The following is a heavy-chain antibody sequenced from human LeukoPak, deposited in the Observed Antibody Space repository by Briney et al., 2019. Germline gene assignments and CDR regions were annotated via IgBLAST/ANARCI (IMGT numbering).Heavy chain of an antibody. CDR2: ISWNSGSI. CDR3: AKATPSGVSWGNYYFDY. CDR1: GFTFDDYA. Sequence: GRSLRLSCAASGFTFDDYAMHWVRQTPGTGPECVPGISWNSGSIGYADSVKGRFTISRDNAKNSLYLQMNSLRAEDMALYYCAKATPSGVSWGNYYFDYWGQGTLVTVSS. V-gene: IGHV3-9*03. J-gene: IGHJ4*02. D-gene: IGHD7-27*01.